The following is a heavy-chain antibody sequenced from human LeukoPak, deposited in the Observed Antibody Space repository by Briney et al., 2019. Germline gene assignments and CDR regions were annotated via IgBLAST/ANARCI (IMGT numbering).Heavy chain of an antibody. J-gene: IGHJ1*01. CDR2: INPNSGGT. D-gene: IGHD6-19*01. CDR1: GYTFTGYY. Sequence: ASVKVSCKASGYTFTGYYMHWVRQAPGQGLEWMGWINPNSGGTNFAQKFQGRVTLTRDTSINTAYMELSSLRSDDTAVYYCAREVYGAVAGSEYFQHWGQGTLVTVSS. V-gene: IGHV1-2*02. CDR3: AREVYGAVAGSEYFQH.